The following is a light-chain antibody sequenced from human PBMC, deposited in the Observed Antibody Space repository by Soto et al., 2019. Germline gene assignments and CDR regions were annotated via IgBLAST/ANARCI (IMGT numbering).Light chain of an antibody. J-gene: IGLJ3*02. CDR1: SSDVGGYNY. CDR3: RSYTSISTWV. Sequence: QSVLTQPASVSGSPGQSITISCTGTSSDVGGYNYVSWYQQHPGKAPKLMIYEVSNRPSGVSNRFSGSKSGNTASLTISGLQEEDEADYYCRSYTSISTWVFGGGTKLTVL. V-gene: IGLV2-14*01. CDR2: EVS.